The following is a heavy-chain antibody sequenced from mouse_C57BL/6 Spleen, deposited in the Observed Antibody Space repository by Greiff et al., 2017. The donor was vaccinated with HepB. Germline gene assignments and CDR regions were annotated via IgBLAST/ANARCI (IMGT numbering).Heavy chain of an antibody. J-gene: IGHJ2*01. CDR1: GYTFTSYW. CDR3: ARRGYYGFDY. D-gene: IGHD1-1*01. CDR2: IDPSDSYT. V-gene: IGHV1-69*01. Sequence: VQLQQPGAELVMPGASVKLSCKASGYTFTSYWMHWVKQRPGQGLEWIGEIDPSDSYTNYNQKFKGKSTLTVDKSSSTAYMQLSSLTSEDSAVYYCARRGYYGFDYWGQGTTLTVSS.